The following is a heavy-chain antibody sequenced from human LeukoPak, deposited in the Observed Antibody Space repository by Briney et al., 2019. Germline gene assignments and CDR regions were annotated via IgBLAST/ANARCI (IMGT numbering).Heavy chain of an antibody. CDR3: ARDRTAEGYYYYYGMDV. CDR2: INHSGST. D-gene: IGHD2-2*01. V-gene: IGHV4-34*01. J-gene: IGHJ6*02. Sequence: PSETLSLTCAVYGGSFSGYYWSWIRQPPGKGLEWIGEINHSGSTNYNPSLKSRVTISVDTSKNQFSLKLSSVTAADTAMYYCARDRTAEGYYYYYGMDVWGQGTTVTVSS. CDR1: GGSFSGYY.